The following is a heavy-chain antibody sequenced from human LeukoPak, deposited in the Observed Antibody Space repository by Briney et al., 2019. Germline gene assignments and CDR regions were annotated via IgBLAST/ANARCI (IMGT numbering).Heavy chain of an antibody. V-gene: IGHV3-48*03. D-gene: IGHD2-21*02. J-gene: IGHJ6*03. Sequence: GGSLRLSCAASGFTFSSYEMNWVRQAPGKGLEWVSYISSSGSTIYYADSVKGRFTISRDNAKNSLYLQMNSLRAEDTAVYFCAREGGDGDYYYYMDVWGKGTTVTVSS. CDR3: AREGGDGDYYYYMDV. CDR2: ISSSGSTI. CDR1: GFTFSSYE.